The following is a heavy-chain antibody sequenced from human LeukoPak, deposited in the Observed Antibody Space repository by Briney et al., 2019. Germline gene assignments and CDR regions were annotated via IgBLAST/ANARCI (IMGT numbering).Heavy chain of an antibody. CDR1: GFTFSSYA. CDR3: AKCYYGSGSYSSPFDY. CDR2: INDNGDGT. D-gene: IGHD3-10*01. J-gene: IGHJ4*02. Sequence: GGSLRLSCAASGFTFSSYAMSWVRQAPGKGLKWVSTINDNGDGTYYADSVKGRFTISRDNSKNTLYLQMNSLRAEDTAVYYCAKCYYGSGSYSSPFDYWGQGTLVTVSS. V-gene: IGHV3-23*01.